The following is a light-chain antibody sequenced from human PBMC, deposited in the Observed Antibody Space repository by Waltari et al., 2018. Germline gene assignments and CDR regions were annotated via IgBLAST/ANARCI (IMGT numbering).Light chain of an antibody. V-gene: IGLV2-14*03. Sequence: QSALTQPASVSGSPGQSITISCTGTSSDVGGYNYVSWYQQHPGKAPKLMIYDVSNRPSGVSNRFSGSKSGNTASLTISGLQAEDEADYYCSSYTSSSTLWVF. J-gene: IGLJ3*02. CDR3: SSYTSSSTLWV. CDR2: DVS. CDR1: SSDVGGYNY.